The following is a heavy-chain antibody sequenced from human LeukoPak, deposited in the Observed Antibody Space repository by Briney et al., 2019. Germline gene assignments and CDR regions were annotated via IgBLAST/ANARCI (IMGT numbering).Heavy chain of an antibody. J-gene: IGHJ5*02. CDR2: INSDGSTT. CDR1: GFSLSKYG. V-gene: IGHV3-74*01. D-gene: IGHD2-15*01. Sequence: GGSLRLSCAASGFSLSKYGMHWVRQAPGKGLVWVSRINSDGSTTNYADVVKGRFTMSRDNVKNTLYLQMNSLRVEDTAVYYCARDPRNVGLAPWGQGTLVTVSS. CDR3: ARDPRNVGLAP.